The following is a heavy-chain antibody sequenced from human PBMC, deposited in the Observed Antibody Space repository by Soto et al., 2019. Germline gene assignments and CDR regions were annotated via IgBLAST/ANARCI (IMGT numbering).Heavy chain of an antibody. CDR3: ARDGSIAARPGFDY. CDR1: GFTFSSYS. Sequence: GGSLRLSCAASGFTFSSYSMNWVRQAPGKGLEWVSSISSSSSYIYYADSVKGRFTISRDNAKNSLYLQMNSLRAEDTAVYYCARDGSIAARPGFDYWGQGTLVTVSS. J-gene: IGHJ4*02. V-gene: IGHV3-21*01. CDR2: ISSSSSYI. D-gene: IGHD6-6*01.